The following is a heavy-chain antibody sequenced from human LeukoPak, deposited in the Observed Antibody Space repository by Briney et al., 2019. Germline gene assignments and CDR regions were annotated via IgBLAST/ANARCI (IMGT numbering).Heavy chain of an antibody. Sequence: GGSLILSCAASGFTFRSYGMHWVRQAPGKGLEWVAVIWYDGSNKYYADSVKGRFTISRDNSKNTLYLQMNSLRAEDTAVYYCARGYSYDVEYYFDYWGQGTLVTVSS. D-gene: IGHD5-18*01. CDR3: ARGYSYDVEYYFDY. J-gene: IGHJ4*02. V-gene: IGHV3-33*01. CDR1: GFTFRSYG. CDR2: IWYDGSNK.